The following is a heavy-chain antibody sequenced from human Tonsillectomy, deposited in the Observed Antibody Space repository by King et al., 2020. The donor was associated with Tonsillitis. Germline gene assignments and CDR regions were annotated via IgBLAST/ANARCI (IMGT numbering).Heavy chain of an antibody. CDR3: ARDCSTTSCSVWHAFDI. J-gene: IGHJ3*02. CDR2: ISSSSSAI. V-gene: IGHV3-48*02. CDR1: GFTFSSYS. D-gene: IGHD2-2*01. Sequence: VQLVESGGGLVQPGGSLRLSCAASGFTFSSYSMNWVRQAPGKGLEWVSYISSSSSAIYYADSMKGRFTISRDNAKNSLYLQMNSLRDEDTAVYYCARDCSTTSCSVWHAFDIWGQGTMVTVSS.